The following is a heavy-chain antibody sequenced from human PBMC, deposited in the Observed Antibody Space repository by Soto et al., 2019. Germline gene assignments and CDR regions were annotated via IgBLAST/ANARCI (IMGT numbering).Heavy chain of an antibody. Sequence: QVQLVQSGAEVKKPGASVKVSCKASGNTFTNYAMHWVRQAPGQRLEWMGWINAGNGNTKYSQKFQGRVTITRDTSASTAYMELSSLRSEDTAVYYCARGGSLYWYFDLWGRGTLVTVSS. CDR1: GNTFTNYA. V-gene: IGHV1-3*01. D-gene: IGHD1-26*01. CDR2: INAGNGNT. J-gene: IGHJ2*01. CDR3: ARGGSLYWYFDL.